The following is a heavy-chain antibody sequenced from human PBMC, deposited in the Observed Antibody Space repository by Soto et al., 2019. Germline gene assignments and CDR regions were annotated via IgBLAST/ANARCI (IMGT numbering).Heavy chain of an antibody. CDR2: INPSGGGT. V-gene: IGHV1-46*01. CDR1: GYTFSNYY. D-gene: IGHD2-2*01. J-gene: IGHJ5*02. CDR3: ARVSDQNWFDP. Sequence: GASLKVSCKASGYTFSNYYIHWVRQAPGQGLEWMGIINPSGGGTSYAQKFQGRVTFTRDTSTNTVYMQLTSLRSGDTALYYCARVSDQNWFDPWGQGTQVTVSS.